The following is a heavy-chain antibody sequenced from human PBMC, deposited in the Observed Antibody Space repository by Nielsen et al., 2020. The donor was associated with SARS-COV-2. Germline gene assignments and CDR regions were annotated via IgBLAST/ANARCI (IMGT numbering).Heavy chain of an antibody. CDR1: GFTVSSNY. CDR3: ARDGIVELDY. Sequence: GESLKISCAASGFTVSSNYMSWVRQAPGKGLEWVSVIYSGGSTYYADSVKGRFTISRDNSKNTLYLQMNSLRAEDTAVYYCARDGIVELDYWGQGTLVTVSS. CDR2: IYSGGST. J-gene: IGHJ4*02. V-gene: IGHV3-66*01. D-gene: IGHD2-21*01.